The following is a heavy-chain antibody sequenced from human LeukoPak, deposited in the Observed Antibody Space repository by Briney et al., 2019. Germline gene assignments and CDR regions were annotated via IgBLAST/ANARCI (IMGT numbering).Heavy chain of an antibody. J-gene: IGHJ4*02. CDR3: ARARGDYYDSSGYYSAFDY. CDR2: IYYSGST. CDR1: GGSISSSSYS. V-gene: IGHV4-39*01. D-gene: IGHD3-22*01. Sequence: PSETLSLTCTVSGGSISSSSYSWGWTRQPPGKGLEWIGSIYYSGSTYYNPSLKSRVTISVDTSKNQFSLKLSSVTAADTAVYYCARARGDYYDSSGYYSAFDYWGQGTLVTVSS.